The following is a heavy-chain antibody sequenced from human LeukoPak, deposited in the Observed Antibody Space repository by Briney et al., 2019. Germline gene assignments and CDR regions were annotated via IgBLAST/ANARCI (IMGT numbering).Heavy chain of an antibody. D-gene: IGHD3-3*01. Sequence: SETLSLTCTVSGGSISSYYWSWIRQPPGKGLEWIGYIYYSGSTNYNPSLKSRVTISVDTSKNQFSLKLSSVTAADTAVYYCARIDDLWSGYYTGPHWFDPWGQGTLVTVSS. CDR3: ARIDDLWSGYYTGPHWFDP. V-gene: IGHV4-59*01. CDR1: GGSISSYY. J-gene: IGHJ5*02. CDR2: IYYSGST.